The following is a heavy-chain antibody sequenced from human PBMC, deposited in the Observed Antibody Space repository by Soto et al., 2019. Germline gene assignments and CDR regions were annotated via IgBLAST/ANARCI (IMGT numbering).Heavy chain of an antibody. CDR1: GGTFSSYT. Sequence: QVQLVQSGAEVKKPGSSVKVSCKASGGTFSSYTISWVRQAPGQGLEWMGGIIPILGIANYAQKFQARVTITADKSTSTAYMELSSLRSEDTAVYYCAREGQLVPQFDYWGQGTLVTVSS. CDR3: AREGQLVPQFDY. D-gene: IGHD6-6*01. J-gene: IGHJ4*02. V-gene: IGHV1-69*08. CDR2: IIPILGIA.